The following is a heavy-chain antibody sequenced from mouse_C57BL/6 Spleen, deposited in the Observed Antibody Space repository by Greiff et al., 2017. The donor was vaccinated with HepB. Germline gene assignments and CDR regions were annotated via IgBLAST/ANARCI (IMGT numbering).Heavy chain of an antibody. CDR1: GYTFTSYW. D-gene: IGHD2-2*01. J-gene: IGHJ2*01. V-gene: IGHV1-69*01. Sequence: QVQLQQSGAELVMPGASVKLSCKASGYTFTSYWMHWVKQRPGQGLEWIGEIDPSDSYTNYNQKFKGKSTLTVDKSSSTAYMQLSSLTSEDSAVYYCARLRGYDPYFDYWGQGTTLTVSS. CDR3: ARLRGYDPYFDY. CDR2: IDPSDSYT.